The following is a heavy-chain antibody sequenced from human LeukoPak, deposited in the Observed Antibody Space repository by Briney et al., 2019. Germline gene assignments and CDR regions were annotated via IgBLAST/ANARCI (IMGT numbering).Heavy chain of an antibody. D-gene: IGHD5-12*01. J-gene: IGHJ4*02. CDR3: ARKSGYDQYFDY. V-gene: IGHV1-69*06. Sequence: ASVKVSCKVSGGTFSSYAISWVRQAPGQGLEWMGGIIPIFGTANYAQKFQGRVTITADKSTSTAYMELSSLRSEDTAVYYCARKSGYDQYFDYWGQGTLVTVSS. CDR2: IIPIFGTA. CDR1: GGTFSSYA.